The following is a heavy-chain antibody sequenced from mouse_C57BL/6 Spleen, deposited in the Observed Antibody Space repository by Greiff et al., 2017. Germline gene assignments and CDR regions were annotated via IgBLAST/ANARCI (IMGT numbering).Heavy chain of an antibody. D-gene: IGHD1-1*01. J-gene: IGHJ3*01. Sequence: VQLQQSGPELVKPGASVKISCKASGYSFTGYYMNWVKQSPEKSLEWIGEINPSTGGTTYNQKFKAKATLTVDKSSSTAYMQLKSLTSEDSAVYYCARSEGSKFAYWGQGTLGTVSA. CDR1: GYSFTGYY. V-gene: IGHV1-42*01. CDR2: INPSTGGT. CDR3: ARSEGSKFAY.